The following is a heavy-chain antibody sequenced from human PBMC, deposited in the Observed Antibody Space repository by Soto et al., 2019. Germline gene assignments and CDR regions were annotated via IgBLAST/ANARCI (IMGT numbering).Heavy chain of an antibody. CDR1: GGSISSGCYY. J-gene: IGHJ4*02. Sequence: QVQLQESGPGLVKPSQTLSLTCTVSGGSISSGCYYWSWIRQHPGKGLEWIGYIYYSGSTYYDPSLKSRVTISVDTSKNQFSLKLSSGTGADTAVYCCERDSGYGDLDYWGQGTQVTVSS. CDR2: IYYSGST. CDR3: ERDSGYGDLDY. D-gene: IGHD4-17*01. V-gene: IGHV4-31*03.